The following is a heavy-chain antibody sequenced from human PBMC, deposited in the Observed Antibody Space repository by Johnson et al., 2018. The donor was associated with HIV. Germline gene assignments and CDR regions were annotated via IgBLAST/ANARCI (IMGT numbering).Heavy chain of an antibody. CDR1: GFTFSSYD. J-gene: IGHJ3*02. CDR2: IGTAGDT. Sequence: MLLVESGGGLVQPGESLRLSCAASGFTFSSYDMHWVRQATGKGLEWVSAIGTAGDTYYPGSVKGRFTISRENAKNSLYLQMNRLRAEDTAVYYCTTAGLRYFDWFTGAFDIWGQGTMVTVSS. V-gene: IGHV3-13*01. CDR3: TTAGLRYFDWFTGAFDI. D-gene: IGHD3-9*01.